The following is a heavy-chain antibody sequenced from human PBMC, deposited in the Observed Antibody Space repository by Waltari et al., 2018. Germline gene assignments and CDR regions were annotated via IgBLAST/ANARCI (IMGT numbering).Heavy chain of an antibody. J-gene: IGHJ5*02. Sequence: ELQLVESGGYLLQPGGSLSLACASSGIPFGPHLILWVSQTPGTGPEWVAHISPDGSFTGYADSVGGRFTISRDNAKSMLYLQMNSLRADDTAVYYCTRGITKAFDPWGQGTLVTVSS. V-gene: IGHV3-74*01. CDR1: GIPFGPHL. D-gene: IGHD1-20*01. CDR2: ISPDGSFT. CDR3: TRGITKAFDP.